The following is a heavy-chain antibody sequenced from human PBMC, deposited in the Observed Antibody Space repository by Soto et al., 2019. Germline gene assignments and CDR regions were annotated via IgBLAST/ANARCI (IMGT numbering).Heavy chain of an antibody. CDR3: ARSTQDYYGSAHYYYYGMDV. Sequence: GASVKVSCKASGYTFTGYYMHWVRQAPGQGLEWMGWINPNSGGTNYAQKFQGWVTMTRDTSISTAYMELSRLRSDDTAVYYCARSTQDYYGSAHYYYYGMDVWGQGTTVTVSS. CDR1: GYTFTGYY. CDR2: INPNSGGT. V-gene: IGHV1-2*04. D-gene: IGHD3-10*01. J-gene: IGHJ6*02.